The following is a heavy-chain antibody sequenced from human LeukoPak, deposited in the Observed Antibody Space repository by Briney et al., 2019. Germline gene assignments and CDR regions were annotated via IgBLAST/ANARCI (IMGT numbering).Heavy chain of an antibody. D-gene: IGHD3-10*01. V-gene: IGHV3-30-3*01. CDR1: GFTFRTYA. Sequence: GRSLRLSCAASGFTFRTYAMHWVRQAPGKGLEWVAVVSYDGNIQDYTDSVKGRFLISRDDSKTTMYQQMNSLRVDDTALYFCARGPDPVVRGPRRAFDLWGQGTMVTVSS. J-gene: IGHJ3*01. CDR3: ARGPDPVVRGPRRAFDL. CDR2: VSYDGNIQ.